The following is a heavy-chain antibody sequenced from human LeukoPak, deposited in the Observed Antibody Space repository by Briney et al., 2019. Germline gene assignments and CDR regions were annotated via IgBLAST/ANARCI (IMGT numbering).Heavy chain of an antibody. CDR1: GGSIGTFY. V-gene: IGHV4-59*01. CDR3: AREGAGATIDY. Sequence: SETLSLTCTVPGGSIGTFYWTWIRQPPGKGPEWIGYISYSGITKYNPSLKSRVSMSVDTSKNQFSLKLSSVTAADTAVYYCAREGAGATIDYWGQGTLVTVSS. D-gene: IGHD1-26*01. CDR2: ISYSGIT. J-gene: IGHJ4*02.